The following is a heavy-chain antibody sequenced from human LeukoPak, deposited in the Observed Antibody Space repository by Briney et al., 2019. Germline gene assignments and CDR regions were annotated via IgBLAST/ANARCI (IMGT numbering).Heavy chain of an antibody. CDR3: ARGGYCSGTSCYVNYYYGMDV. D-gene: IGHD2-2*01. CDR1: GFTFRSYS. CDR2: ISSSSSYI. Sequence: GGSLRLSCAASGFTFRSYSMNWVRQAPGKGLEWVSSISSSSSYIYYADSVKGRFTISRDNAKNSLYLQMNSLRAEDTAVYYCARGGYCSGTSCYVNYYYGMDVWGKGTTVTVPS. J-gene: IGHJ6*04. V-gene: IGHV3-21*01.